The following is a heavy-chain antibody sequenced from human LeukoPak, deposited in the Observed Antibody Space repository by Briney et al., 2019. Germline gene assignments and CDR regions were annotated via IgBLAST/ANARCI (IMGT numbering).Heavy chain of an antibody. CDR3: ARWSGSVTARNYYYYMDV. Sequence: SETLSLTCTVSGGSISSYYWSWIRQPPGKGLEWIGYIYYSGSTSYSPSLKSRVTISADTSKNQFSLRLTSVTAADTAVYYCARWSGSVTARNYYYYMDVWGEGTTVTVSS. V-gene: IGHV4-59*08. D-gene: IGHD6-6*01. CDR1: GGSISSYY. CDR2: IYYSGST. J-gene: IGHJ6*03.